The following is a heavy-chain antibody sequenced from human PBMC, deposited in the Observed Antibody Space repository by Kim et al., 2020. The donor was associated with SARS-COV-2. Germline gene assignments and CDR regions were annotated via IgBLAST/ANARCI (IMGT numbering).Heavy chain of an antibody. V-gene: IGHV1-18*04. D-gene: IGHD3-16*01. J-gene: IGHJ5*02. CDR2: ISAYNGNT. CDR1: GYTFTSYG. CDR3: ARDPMITFGEVSLGGFDP. Sequence: ASVKVSCKASGYTFTSYGISWVRQAPGQGLAWMGWISAYNGNTNYAQKLQGRVTMTTDTSTSTAYMELRSLRSDDTAVYYCARDPMITFGEVSLGGFDPWGKGTLVTVSS.